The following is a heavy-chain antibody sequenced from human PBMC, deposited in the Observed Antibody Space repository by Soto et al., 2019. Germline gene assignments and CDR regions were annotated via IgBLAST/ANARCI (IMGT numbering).Heavy chain of an antibody. CDR3: ARDAYDYDDTSGYYRH. Sequence: GSLRLSCAASGFTFSTYKMNWVRQAPGKGLEWVSYISSSSTIYYADSVKGRFTISRDNAKNSLYLQVNSLRDEDTAVYYCARDAYDYDDTSGYYRHWGQGTLVTVSS. CDR2: ISSSSTI. D-gene: IGHD3-22*01. J-gene: IGHJ4*02. CDR1: GFTFSTYK. V-gene: IGHV3-48*02.